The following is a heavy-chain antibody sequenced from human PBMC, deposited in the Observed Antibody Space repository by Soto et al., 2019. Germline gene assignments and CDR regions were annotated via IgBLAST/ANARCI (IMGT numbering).Heavy chain of an antibody. J-gene: IGHJ6*02. CDR3: ASSIAARIYYYYGMDV. V-gene: IGHV1-46*01. CDR2: INPSGGST. Sequence: ASVKVSCKASGYTFTSYYMHWVRQAPGQGLEWMGRINPSGGSTSYAQKFQGRVTMTRDTSASTAYMELSSLRSEDTAVYYCASSIAARIYYYYGMDVWGQGTTVTVSS. CDR1: GYTFTSYY. D-gene: IGHD6-6*01.